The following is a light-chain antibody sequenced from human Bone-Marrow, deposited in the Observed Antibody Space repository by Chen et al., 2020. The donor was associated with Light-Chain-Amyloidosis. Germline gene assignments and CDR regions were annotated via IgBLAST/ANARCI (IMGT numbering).Light chain of an antibody. CDR2: EGS. J-gene: IGLJ3*02. CDR1: SSAVGSYNL. V-gene: IGLV2-23*01. CDR3: CSYAGSSTWV. Sequence: QSALTQPASLSGSPGQSIPSACTGTSSAVGSYNLVSWYQQHPGKAPKLMMYEGSKRPSGVSNRVSGSKSGNTDSLTISGLQAEDEADYYCCSYAGSSTWVFGGGTKLTVL.